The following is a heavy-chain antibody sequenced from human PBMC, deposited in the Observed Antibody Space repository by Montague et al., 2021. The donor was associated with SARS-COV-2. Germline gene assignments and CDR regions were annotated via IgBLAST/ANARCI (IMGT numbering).Heavy chain of an antibody. J-gene: IGHJ6*02. CDR2: ISYSGST. CDR1: GGSIRSSSHF. V-gene: IGHV4-39*07. CDR3: GLGQGFAVGKHYYYSYGLDV. Sequence: SETLSLTCTVSGGSIRSSSHFWGWFRQPPGQRLEWIGTISYSGSTYYSPSLKSRVIISADTSKNQFSLNLRSVTAADTAVYFCGLGQGFAVGKHYYYSYGLDVWGQGTTVTVSS. D-gene: IGHD1-26*01.